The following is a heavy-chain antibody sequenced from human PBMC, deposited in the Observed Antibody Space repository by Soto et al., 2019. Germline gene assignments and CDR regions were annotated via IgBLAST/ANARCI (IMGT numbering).Heavy chain of an antibody. Sequence: EVQLVESGGDLVKPGGSLRLSCAASEFTFTYAWMSWVRQAPGKGLEWVGSIKSKTDGGTTDYAAPGKGRFTISRDESQNTLYLQMNSLKTEATAVYYCASLYYGHWGKETLVTVSS. CDR2: IKSKTDGGTT. J-gene: IGHJ4*02. CDR1: EFTFTYAW. D-gene: IGHD3-16*02. CDR3: ASLYYGH. V-gene: IGHV3-15*01.